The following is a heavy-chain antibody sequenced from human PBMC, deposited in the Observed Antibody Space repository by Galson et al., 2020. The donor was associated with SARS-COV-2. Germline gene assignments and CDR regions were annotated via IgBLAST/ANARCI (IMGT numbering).Heavy chain of an antibody. D-gene: IGHD3-16*01. V-gene: IGHV3-30*18. Sequence: GGSLRLSCAASGFTFSSYGMHWVRQAPGKGLEWVAVISYDGNNKYYADSVKGRFTLSRDNSKNTLYLQMNSLRAEDTAVYYCAQSRGGYWYFDVWGRGTLVAVSS. CDR2: ISYDGNNK. J-gene: IGHJ2*01. CDR1: GFTFSSYG. CDR3: AQSRGGYWYFDV.